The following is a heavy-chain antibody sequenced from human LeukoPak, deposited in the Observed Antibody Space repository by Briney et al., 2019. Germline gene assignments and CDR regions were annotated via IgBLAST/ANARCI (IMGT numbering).Heavy chain of an antibody. CDR2: INPSGGAT. J-gene: IGHJ4*02. CDR3: ARDTNPSYSGWYNLPDY. Sequence: ASVNVSCKASGYTFTSYYMHWVRQAPGQGLEWMGIINPSGGATSYAQRFQGRVTMTRDTSTSTVYMEPSSLRSDDTAVYYCARDTNPSYSGWYNLPDYWGQGTLVTVSS. D-gene: IGHD6-19*01. CDR1: GYTFTSYY. V-gene: IGHV1-46*01.